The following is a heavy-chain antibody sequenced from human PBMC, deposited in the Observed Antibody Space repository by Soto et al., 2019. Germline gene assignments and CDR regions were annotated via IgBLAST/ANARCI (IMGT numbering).Heavy chain of an antibody. Sequence: QVQLVQSGAEVKKPGSSVKVSCKASGGTFSSDSFSWVRQAPXXXLEWMGGIIPMFDTPIYAQKFQDRVTITADESTSTAYMQLSSLRSGDTAVYYCARSGGLDRDFNYWGQGSLVTVSS. CDR1: GGTFSSDS. V-gene: IGHV1-69*12. J-gene: IGHJ4*02. CDR2: IIPMFDTP. D-gene: IGHD2-15*01. CDR3: ARSGGLDRDFNY.